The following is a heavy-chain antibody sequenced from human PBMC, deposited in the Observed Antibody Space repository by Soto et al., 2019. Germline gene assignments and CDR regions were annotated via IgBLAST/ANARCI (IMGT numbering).Heavy chain of an antibody. Sequence: GGSLRLSCAASGFTFSSYWMSWVRQAPGKGLEWVANIKQDGSEKYYVDSVKGRFTISRDNAKNSLYLQMNSLRAEDTAVYYWARDPRHSSGYYYSWGQGTLVTVSS. CDR2: IKQDGSEK. CDR3: ARDPRHSSGYYYS. V-gene: IGHV3-7*05. J-gene: IGHJ4*02. CDR1: GFTFSSYW. D-gene: IGHD3-22*01.